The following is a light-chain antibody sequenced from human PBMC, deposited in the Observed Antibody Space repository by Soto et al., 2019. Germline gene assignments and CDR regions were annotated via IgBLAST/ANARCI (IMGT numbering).Light chain of an antibody. CDR1: QSVSGN. CDR3: QQYHNWSYT. J-gene: IGKJ2*01. V-gene: IGKV3-15*01. CDR2: GAS. Sequence: EIVMTQSPATLSVSPGEGATLSCRASQSVSGNVAWYQQKPGQAPRLLIFGASARATGIPARFSGSGSGTEFTLTISGLQSDDFAVYYCQQYHNWSYTLGQGTKLEIK.